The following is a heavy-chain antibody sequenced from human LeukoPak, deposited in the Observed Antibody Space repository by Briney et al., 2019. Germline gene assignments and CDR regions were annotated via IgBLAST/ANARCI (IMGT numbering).Heavy chain of an antibody. V-gene: IGHV4-39*01. J-gene: IGHJ5*02. Sequence: SETLSLTCTVSGGSISSSSHYWGWIRQPSGKGLEWIGSIYDSGSTYYNPSLKSRVTISVDTSKNQFSLKLTSMTAADTAVYYCARHAWGSSWYYWFDPWGQGTLVTVSS. CDR1: GGSISSSSHY. D-gene: IGHD6-13*01. CDR3: ARHAWGSSWYYWFDP. CDR2: IYDSGST.